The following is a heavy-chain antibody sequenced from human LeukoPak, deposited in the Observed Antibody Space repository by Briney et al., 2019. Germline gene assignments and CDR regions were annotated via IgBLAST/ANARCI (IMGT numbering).Heavy chain of an antibody. CDR3: ARDVGCSSTSCYMSYYMDV. Sequence: PGGSLRLSCAASGFTFSSYSMNWVRQAPGKGLEWVSSISSSSSYIYYADSVKGRFTISRDNAKNSLYLQMNSLRAEDTAVYHCARDVGCSSTSCYMSYYMDVWGKGTTVTVSS. J-gene: IGHJ6*03. CDR2: ISSSSSYI. V-gene: IGHV3-21*01. CDR1: GFTFSSYS. D-gene: IGHD2-2*02.